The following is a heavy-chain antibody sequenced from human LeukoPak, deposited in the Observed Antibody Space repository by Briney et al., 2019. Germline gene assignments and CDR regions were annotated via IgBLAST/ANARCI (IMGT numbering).Heavy chain of an antibody. Sequence: PSETLSLTCAVYGGSFSGYYWSWIRQPPGKGLEWIGEINHSGSTNYNPSLKSRVTISVDTSKNQFSLKLSSVTAADTAVYYCASWLGARGDFDYWGQGTLVTVSS. CDR2: INHSGST. CDR3: ASWLGARGDFDY. J-gene: IGHJ4*02. V-gene: IGHV4-34*01. D-gene: IGHD1-26*01. CDR1: GGSFSGYY.